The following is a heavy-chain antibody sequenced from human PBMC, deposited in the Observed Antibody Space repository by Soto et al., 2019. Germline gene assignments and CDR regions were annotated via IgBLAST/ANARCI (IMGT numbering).Heavy chain of an antibody. CDR3: ARTVPGCSGGSCYRNWFDP. J-gene: IGHJ5*02. Sequence: SETLSLTCTVSGGSISSYYWSWIRQPPGKGLEWIGYIYYSGSTNYNPSIKSRVTISVDTSKNQFSLKLSSVTAADTAVYYCARTVPGCSGGSCYRNWFDPWGQGTLVTVSS. CDR2: IYYSGST. CDR1: GGSISSYY. D-gene: IGHD2-15*01. V-gene: IGHV4-59*01.